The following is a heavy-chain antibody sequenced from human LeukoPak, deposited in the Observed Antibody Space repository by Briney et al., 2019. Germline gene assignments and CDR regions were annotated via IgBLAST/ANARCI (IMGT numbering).Heavy chain of an antibody. CDR2: IDPNSGGT. D-gene: IGHD6-19*01. Sequence: ASVKVSCKASGYTFTGNHVHWVRQAPGQGLEWMGWIDPNSGGTKYAQKFQDRVAMTSDTSISTAYMELSGLRSDDTAVYYCARDYSSSGAFDYWGQGTLVTVSS. CDR1: GYTFTGNH. CDR3: ARDYSSSGAFDY. J-gene: IGHJ4*02. V-gene: IGHV1-2*02.